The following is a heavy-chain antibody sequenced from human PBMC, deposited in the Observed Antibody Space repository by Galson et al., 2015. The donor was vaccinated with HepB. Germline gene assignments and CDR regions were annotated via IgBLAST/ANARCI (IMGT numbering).Heavy chain of an antibody. CDR3: ARVTSTHNFGRSRYSFYYYGMDV. CDR1: GYTFTNYA. CDR2: INTNTGET. Sequence: SVKVSCKASGYTFTNYAINWVRQAPGQGLEWMGWINTNTGETTYAHAVTGRFVISLDTSVTTAHLQISSLKPEDTAVYYCARVTSTHNFGRSRYSFYYYGMDVWGQGTTVTVPS. D-gene: IGHD1-20*01. J-gene: IGHJ6*02. V-gene: IGHV7-4-1*02.